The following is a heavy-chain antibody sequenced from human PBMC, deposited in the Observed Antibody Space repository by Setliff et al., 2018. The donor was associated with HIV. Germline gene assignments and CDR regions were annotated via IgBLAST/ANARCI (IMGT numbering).Heavy chain of an antibody. Sequence: SETLSLTCTVSGGSISSYYWSWIRQPPGKGLEWIGYIYTSGSTNYNPSLKSRVTISVDTSKNQFSLKLRSVTAADTAVYYCARSMTYCSGGSCSPPSYYYYYMDVWGKGTTVTVSS. CDR3: ARSMTYCSGGSCSPPSYYYYYMDV. D-gene: IGHD2-15*01. CDR2: IYTSGST. CDR1: GGSISSYY. V-gene: IGHV4-4*08. J-gene: IGHJ6*03.